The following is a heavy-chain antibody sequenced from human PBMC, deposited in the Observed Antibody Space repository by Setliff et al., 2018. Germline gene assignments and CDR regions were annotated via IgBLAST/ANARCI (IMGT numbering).Heavy chain of an antibody. V-gene: IGHV4-4*07. Sequence: PSETLSLTCAVSGFSISSGYYWSWIRQPAGKGLEWIGRVYSNVGTNFNPSLKSRVTMSVDASKNQISLKLMSVTAADTAVYYCASRNGDGGPEYFQHWGQGALVTVSS. CDR1: GFSISSGYY. D-gene: IGHD2-21*02. CDR2: VYSNVGT. CDR3: ASRNGDGGPEYFQH. J-gene: IGHJ1*01.